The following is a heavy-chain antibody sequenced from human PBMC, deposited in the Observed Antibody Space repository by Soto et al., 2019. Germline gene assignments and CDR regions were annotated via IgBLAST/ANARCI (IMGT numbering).Heavy chain of an antibody. J-gene: IGHJ6*02. Sequence: GGSLRLSCTASGFTFSNSAMTWVRQAPGKGLEWVSIISASGRSTYHAASVKGRFTISRDNSKNTVFLQMNSLRVDDTAVYYCTTQFFLSTRKPPEDVWGQGTPVTVSS. CDR2: ISASGRST. D-gene: IGHD2-2*01. CDR1: GFTFSNSA. V-gene: IGHV3-23*01. CDR3: TTQFFLSTRKPPEDV.